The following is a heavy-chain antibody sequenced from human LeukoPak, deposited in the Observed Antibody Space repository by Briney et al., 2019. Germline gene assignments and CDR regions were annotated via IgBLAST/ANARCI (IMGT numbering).Heavy chain of an antibody. Sequence: LETLSLTCTVSGGSISNFYWSWIRQPAGKGLEWIGRIHTSGNTDYNPSLKSRVTMSLDTSKNQFSLRLNSMTAADTAVYYCAREGSATASPFVSNDCWGQGTLVTVSS. V-gene: IGHV4-4*07. CDR2: IHTSGNT. J-gene: IGHJ4*02. D-gene: IGHD6-6*01. CDR1: GGSISNFY. CDR3: AREGSATASPFVSNDC.